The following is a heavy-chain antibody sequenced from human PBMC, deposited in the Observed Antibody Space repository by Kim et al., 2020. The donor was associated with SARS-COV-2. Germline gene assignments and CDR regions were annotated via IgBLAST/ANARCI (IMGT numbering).Heavy chain of an antibody. CDR2: MSLDGGHE. D-gene: IGHD1-26*01. CDR1: GFTFSEYG. Sequence: ALRLSCAASGFTFSEYGMHWVRQAPGKGLEWLALMSLDGGHEYYAGSVKGRFSISRDNSKDMLYLQMNSLSAEDTAVYYCVKWAVNGTWGYYFDTWGQGTLVTVSS. CDR3: VKWAVNGTWGYYFDT. J-gene: IGHJ4*02. V-gene: IGHV3-30*18.